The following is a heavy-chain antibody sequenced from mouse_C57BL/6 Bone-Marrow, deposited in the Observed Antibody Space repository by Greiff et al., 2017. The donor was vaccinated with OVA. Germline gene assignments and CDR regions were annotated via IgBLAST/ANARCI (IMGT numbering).Heavy chain of an antibody. J-gene: IGHJ1*03. D-gene: IGHD2-4*01. CDR3: ARNYDDYGGGPYRYFDV. V-gene: IGHV14-2*01. CDR2: IDPEDGET. CDR1: GFNIKDYY. Sequence: EVQLQQSGAELVKPGASVKLSCTASGFNIKDYYMHWVQQRTEQGLEWIGRIDPEDGETKYAPKFQGQATITADTSSTTLYLQLSRLPSEDTAVYYYARNYDDYGGGPYRYFDVWGTGTTVTVSS.